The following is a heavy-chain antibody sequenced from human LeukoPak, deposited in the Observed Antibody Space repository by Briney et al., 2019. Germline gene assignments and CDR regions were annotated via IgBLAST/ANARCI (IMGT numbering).Heavy chain of an antibody. J-gene: IGHJ4*02. CDR1: GGSISSGGYY. CDR2: IYYSGST. V-gene: IGHV4-39*01. D-gene: IGHD3-10*01. CDR3: AKNYGSGSYPHYFDY. Sequence: PSETLSLTCTVSGGSISSGGYYWSWIRQPPGKGLEWIGSIYYSGSTYYNPSLKSRVTISVDTSKNQFSLKLSSVAAADTAVYYCAKNYGSGSYPHYFDYWGRGSLVTVSS.